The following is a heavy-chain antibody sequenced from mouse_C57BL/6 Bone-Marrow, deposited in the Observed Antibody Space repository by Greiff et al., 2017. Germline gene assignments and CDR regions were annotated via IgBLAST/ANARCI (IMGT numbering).Heavy chain of an antibody. CDR3: ARRIYGSSLYYAMDY. D-gene: IGHD1-1*01. J-gene: IGHJ4*01. CDR2: ISNGGGST. V-gene: IGHV5-12*01. CDR1: GFTFSDYY. Sequence: EVKVEESGGGLVQPGGSLKLSCAASGFTFSDYYMYWVRQTPEKRLEWVAYISNGGGSTYYPDTVKGRFTISRDNAKNTLYLQMSRLKSEDTAMYYCARRIYGSSLYYAMDYWGQGTSVTVSS.